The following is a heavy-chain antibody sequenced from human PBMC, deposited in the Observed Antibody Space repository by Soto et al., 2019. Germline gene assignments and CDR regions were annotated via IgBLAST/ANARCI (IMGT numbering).Heavy chain of an antibody. D-gene: IGHD3-3*02. J-gene: IGHJ4*02. CDR2: VSDSGKT. Sequence: GTLSLTCTVSGGSISGHYWTWIRQSAGRGLQWLGFVSDSGKTNSDASLKGRLTISLDTSKKEISLRLTSVTAADTALYYCARGRAIYGEWDYFDTWGQGAQVTVSS. CDR1: GGSISGHY. V-gene: IGHV4-59*11. CDR3: ARGRAIYGEWDYFDT.